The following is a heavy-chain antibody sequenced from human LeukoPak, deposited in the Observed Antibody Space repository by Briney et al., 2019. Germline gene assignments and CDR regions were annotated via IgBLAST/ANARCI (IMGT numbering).Heavy chain of an antibody. V-gene: IGHV3-48*03. D-gene: IGHD6-19*01. CDR2: ISSSGSII. CDR1: GFTFNSYE. CDR3: ARGQYTSDWYYFDY. J-gene: IGHJ4*02. Sequence: PGGSLRLPCAASGFTFNSYEMNWVRQAPGKGLEWLSFISSSGSIIYYADSMKGRFTISRDNAKNSLYLQMNSLRAEDTAVYYCARGQYTSDWYYFDYWGQGTLVTVSS.